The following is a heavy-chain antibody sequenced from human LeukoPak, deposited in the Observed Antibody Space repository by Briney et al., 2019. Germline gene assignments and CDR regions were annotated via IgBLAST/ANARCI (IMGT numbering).Heavy chain of an antibody. V-gene: IGHV3-23*01. J-gene: IGHJ4*02. D-gene: IGHD1-26*01. CDR2: ISGSGGST. CDR3: AKDGRGATSD. Sequence: PGGSLRLSCAASGFTFSSYGMSWVRQAPGKGLEWVSTISGSGGSTYYADSVKGRFTISRDNSKNTLYLQMNSLRAEDTAVHYCAKDGRGATSDWGQGTLVTVSS. CDR1: GFTFSSYG.